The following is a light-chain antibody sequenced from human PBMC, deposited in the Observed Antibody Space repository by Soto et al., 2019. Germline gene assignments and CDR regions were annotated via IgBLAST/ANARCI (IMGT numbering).Light chain of an antibody. V-gene: IGKV4-1*01. Sequence: DIVMTQSPDSLAVSMGERATINCKSSQSVLYSPNNKNYLAWYQQKPGQPPKLLIYWASTRESGVPDRFSGSGSGTEFTLTISSLQSEDFAVYYCQQYNNWPFITFGQGTRLEIK. CDR1: QSVLYSPNNKNY. J-gene: IGKJ5*01. CDR3: QQYNNWPFIT. CDR2: WAS.